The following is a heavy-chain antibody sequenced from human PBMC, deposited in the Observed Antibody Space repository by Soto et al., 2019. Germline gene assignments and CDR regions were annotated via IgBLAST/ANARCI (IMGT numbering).Heavy chain of an antibody. D-gene: IGHD4-17*01. Sequence: GGSLSLSSAASGFTFSNACMSWVRQAPGKELEWVGRIKSKTDGGTTDYAAPVKGRFTISRDNSKNTLYLQMNSLKTEDTAVYYCTTGIHTVTRYYYYYYGMDVWGQGTTVTVSS. V-gene: IGHV3-15*01. J-gene: IGHJ6*02. CDR2: IKSKTDGGTT. CDR1: GFTFSNAC. CDR3: TTGIHTVTRYYYYYYGMDV.